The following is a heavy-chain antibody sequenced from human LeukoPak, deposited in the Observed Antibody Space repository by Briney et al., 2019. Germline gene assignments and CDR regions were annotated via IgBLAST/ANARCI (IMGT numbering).Heavy chain of an antibody. CDR3: ARARYDLWSETSGAYFMDV. V-gene: IGHV4-39*07. CDR2: IYSRGST. D-gene: IGHD3-3*01. CDR1: GDSISSSSYY. Sequence: PSETLSLTCTVSGDSISSSSYYWGWIRQPPGKGLEWIASIYSRGSTHYNPSLKSRVTISVDTSRSQFSLKLSSVAAADTALYYCARARYDLWSETSGAYFMDVWGIGTTVTVSS. J-gene: IGHJ6*03.